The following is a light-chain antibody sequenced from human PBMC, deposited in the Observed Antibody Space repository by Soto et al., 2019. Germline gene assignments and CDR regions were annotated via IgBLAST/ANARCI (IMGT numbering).Light chain of an antibody. J-gene: IGLJ2*01. Sequence: QSALTQPPSASGSPGQSVTISCTGTKNDIGVYDFVSWYQHHPGEAPKLIISEVNKWPSGVPNRFSGSKSGNTASLTVSGLQAEDEADYYCTSYGGRDNLIFGGGTKLTVL. CDR1: KNDIGVYDF. CDR3: TSYGGRDNLI. CDR2: EVN. V-gene: IGLV2-8*01.